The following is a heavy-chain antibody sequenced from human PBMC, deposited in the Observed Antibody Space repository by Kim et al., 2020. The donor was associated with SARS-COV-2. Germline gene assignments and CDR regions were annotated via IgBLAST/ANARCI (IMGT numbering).Heavy chain of an antibody. V-gene: IGHV3-30*03. CDR3: ARDRISSSTHYY. J-gene: IGHJ6*01. CDR2: ISYDGSNK. Sequence: GGSLRLSCAASGFTFSIYGMHWVRQAPGKGLEWVSVISYDGSNKFFADSVKGRFSISRDSSKNTVYLQMNRLRAEDSAIYYCARDRISSSTHYY. D-gene: IGHD2-2*01. CDR1: GFTFSIYG.